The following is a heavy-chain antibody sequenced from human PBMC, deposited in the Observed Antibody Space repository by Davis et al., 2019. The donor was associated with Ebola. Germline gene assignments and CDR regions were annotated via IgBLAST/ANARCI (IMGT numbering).Heavy chain of an antibody. CDR2: IYYSGST. CDR3: ASEYNWFDP. CDR1: GGSISSGGYY. J-gene: IGHJ5*02. V-gene: IGHV4-31*03. Sequence: LRPSCTVSGGSISSGGYYWSWIRQHPGKGLEWIGYIYYSGSTYYNPSLKSRVTISVDTSKNQFSLKLSSVTAADTAVYYCASEYNWFDPWGQGNLVTVSS.